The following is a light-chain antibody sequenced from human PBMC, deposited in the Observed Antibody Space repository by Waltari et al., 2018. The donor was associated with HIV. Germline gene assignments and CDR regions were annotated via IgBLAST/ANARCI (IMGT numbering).Light chain of an antibody. Sequence: EIVLTQSPGTLSLSPGERATLSCRASQSVSSSYLGWYQQKPGQAPRLLIYGASNRATGIPDRFSGSGSGTDFTLTISRLEPEDFAVYYCQQYGSSPGWTFGQGTKVEIK. J-gene: IGKJ1*01. CDR1: QSVSSSY. V-gene: IGKV3-20*01. CDR3: QQYGSSPGWT. CDR2: GAS.